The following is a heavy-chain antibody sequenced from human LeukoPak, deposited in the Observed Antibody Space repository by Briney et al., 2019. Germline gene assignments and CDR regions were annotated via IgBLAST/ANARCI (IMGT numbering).Heavy chain of an antibody. CDR3: AKQLGYCSDGSCYFPY. D-gene: IGHD2-15*01. CDR2: ISNNGGYT. CDR1: GFTFSSSA. Sequence: PGGPLRLSCAASGFTFSSSAMSWVRQAPGKGLEWVSAISNNGGYTYYAASVQGRFTISRDNSKSTLCLQMNSLRAEDTAVYYCAKQLGYCSDGSCYFPYWGQGTLVTVPS. J-gene: IGHJ4*02. V-gene: IGHV3-23*01.